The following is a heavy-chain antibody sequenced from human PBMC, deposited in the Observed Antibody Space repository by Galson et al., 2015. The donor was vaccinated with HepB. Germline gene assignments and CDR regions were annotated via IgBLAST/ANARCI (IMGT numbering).Heavy chain of an antibody. Sequence: SETLSLTCTVSGGSISIYSWNWVRQPPGKGLEWIGYIFGSGSTYYNPSLKSRITISVDTSKNQFSLKLSSVTAADTAVYYCARDLVATVWDGGDAFDIWGQGTMVTVSS. CDR1: GGSISIYS. D-gene: IGHD5-12*01. V-gene: IGHV4-59*12. CDR2: IFGSGST. CDR3: ARDLVATVWDGGDAFDI. J-gene: IGHJ3*02.